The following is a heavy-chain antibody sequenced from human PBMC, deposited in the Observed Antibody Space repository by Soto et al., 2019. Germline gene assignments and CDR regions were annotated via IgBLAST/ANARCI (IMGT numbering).Heavy chain of an antibody. CDR1: GFTFSNYA. CDR2: ISGSGGSA. Sequence: GGSLRLSCAASGFTFSNYAMTWVRQGPGKGLEWVSAISGSGGSAHYADSVKGRFTISRDNSKNTLYLQMNSLRADDSGVYYCAKDPYSGVLVPVAIGFDPWGPGTLVTVSS. D-gene: IGHD2-2*01. J-gene: IGHJ5*02. CDR3: AKDPYSGVLVPVAIGFDP. V-gene: IGHV3-23*01.